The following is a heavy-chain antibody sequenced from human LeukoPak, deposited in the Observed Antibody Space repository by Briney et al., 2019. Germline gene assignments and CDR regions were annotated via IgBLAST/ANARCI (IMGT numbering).Heavy chain of an antibody. CDR1: GYTFTGYY. J-gene: IGHJ4*02. CDR3: ARDGVVPAAVTKTLDY. D-gene: IGHD2-2*01. V-gene: IGHV1-2*04. Sequence: ASVKVSCKASGYTFTGYYMHWVRQAPGQGLEWMGWINPNSGGTNYAQKFQGWVTMTRDTSISTAYMELSRLRSDDTAVYYCARDGVVPAAVTKTLDYWGQGTLVTVSS. CDR2: INPNSGGT.